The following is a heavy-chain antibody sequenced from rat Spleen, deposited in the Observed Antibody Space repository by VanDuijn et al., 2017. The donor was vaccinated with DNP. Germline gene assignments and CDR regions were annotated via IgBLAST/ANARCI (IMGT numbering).Heavy chain of an antibody. CDR1: GYIFSNYD. CDR3: TTWGAY. Sequence: EVLLVESGGGLVQPGRSLKLSCAASGYIFSNYDMAWVRQAPTKGLEWVAYISNSGDRTYYRDSVKGRFTISRANAKSILYLQMDSLRSEDTATYYCTTWGAYWGQGTLVTVSS. V-gene: IGHV5-27*01. J-gene: IGHJ3*01. CDR2: ISNSGDRT.